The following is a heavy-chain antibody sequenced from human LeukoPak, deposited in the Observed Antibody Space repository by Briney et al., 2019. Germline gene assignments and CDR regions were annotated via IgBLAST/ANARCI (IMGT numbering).Heavy chain of an antibody. CDR1: GGSISSSSYY. D-gene: IGHD1-26*01. V-gene: IGHV4-39*01. CDR2: IYYSGST. CDR3: ASGGSYPYYFDY. Sequence: KPSETLSLTCTVSGGSISSSSYYWGWIRQPPGKGPEWIGSIYYSGSTYYNPSLKSRVTISVDTSKNQFSLKLSSVTAADTAVYYCASGGSYPYYFDYWGQGTLVTVSS. J-gene: IGHJ4*02.